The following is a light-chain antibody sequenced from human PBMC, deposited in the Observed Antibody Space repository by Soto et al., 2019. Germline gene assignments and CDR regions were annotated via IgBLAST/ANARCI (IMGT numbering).Light chain of an antibody. CDR3: CSYAGSSSVV. CDR1: SSNVGSYNL. V-gene: IGLV2-23*01. CDR2: EGS. Sequence: QSALTQPASVSGSPGQSITITCTETSSNVGSYNLVSWYQQHPGKAPKLMIYEGSKRPSGISNRFSGSKSGNTASLTISGLQADDEADYYCCSYAGSSSVVFGGGTKLTVL. J-gene: IGLJ2*01.